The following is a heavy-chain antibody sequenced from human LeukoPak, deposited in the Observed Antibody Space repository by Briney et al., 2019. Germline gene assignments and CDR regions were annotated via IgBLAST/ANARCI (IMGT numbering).Heavy chain of an antibody. D-gene: IGHD3-10*01. CDR3: ARAPAALLWFGESGNFDY. CDR2: ISAYNGNT. J-gene: IGHJ4*02. V-gene: IGHV1-18*04. Sequence: ASVKVSCKASGYTFTSYGISWVRQAPGQGLEWMGWISAYNGNTSYARKLQGRATMTPDTSTSTAYMELRSLRSDDTAVYYCARAPAALLWFGESGNFDYWGQGALVTVSS. CDR1: GYTFTSYG.